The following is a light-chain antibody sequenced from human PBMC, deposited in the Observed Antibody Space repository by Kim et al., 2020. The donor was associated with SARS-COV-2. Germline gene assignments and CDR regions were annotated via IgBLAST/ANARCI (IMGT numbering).Light chain of an antibody. V-gene: IGLV3-9*01. Sequence: SYELTQPLSVSVALGQTASITCGGDNIGSKHVHXYQQKAGQAPVLVISRDSSRPAEIPERFSGSNSGNTATLTVSRAQAGDEADYYCQVWDNNTWVFGAG. CDR2: RDS. CDR1: NIGSKH. CDR3: QVWDNNTWV. J-gene: IGLJ3*02.